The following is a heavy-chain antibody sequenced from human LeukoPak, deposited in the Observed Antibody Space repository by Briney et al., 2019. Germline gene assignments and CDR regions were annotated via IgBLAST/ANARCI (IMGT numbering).Heavy chain of an antibody. CDR2: ISGSSSTT. CDR1: GFTFSSYA. Sequence: GGSLRLSCAASGFTFSSYAMSWVRQAPGKGLEWVSAISGSSSTTFYADSVKGRFTISRDNSKNTLYLQMNSLRAEDTAVYYCANTKQALYCSSTSCYSDYWGQGTLVTVSS. CDR3: ANTKQALYCSSTSCYSDY. D-gene: IGHD2-2*01. V-gene: IGHV3-23*01. J-gene: IGHJ4*02.